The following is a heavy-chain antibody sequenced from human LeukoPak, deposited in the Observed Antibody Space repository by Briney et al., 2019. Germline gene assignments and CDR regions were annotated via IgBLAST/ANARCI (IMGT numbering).Heavy chain of an antibody. CDR2: IIPIFGTA. V-gene: IGHV1-69*05. D-gene: IGHD3-22*01. Sequence: ASVKVSCKASGGTFSSYAISWVRQAPGQGLEWMGRIIPIFGTANYAQKFQGRVTITTDESTSTAYMELSSLRSEDTAVYYCARDLNYYDSSDCWGEGTLVTVSS. J-gene: IGHJ4*02. CDR3: ARDLNYYDSSDC. CDR1: GGTFSSYA.